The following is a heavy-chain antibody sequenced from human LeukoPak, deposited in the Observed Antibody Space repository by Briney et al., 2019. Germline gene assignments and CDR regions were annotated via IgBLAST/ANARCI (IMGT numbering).Heavy chain of an antibody. J-gene: IGHJ4*02. D-gene: IGHD3-22*01. CDR3: AKEVLYYYDSSGYYPWLGY. CDR1: GFTFNSYA. Sequence: GGSLRLSCAASGFTFNSYAMSWVRQAPGKGLEWVSAISGSGGSTYYADSVKGRFTISRDNSKNTLYLQMNSLRAEDTAVYYCAKEVLYYYDSSGYYPWLGYWGQGTLVTVSS. CDR2: ISGSGGST. V-gene: IGHV3-23*01.